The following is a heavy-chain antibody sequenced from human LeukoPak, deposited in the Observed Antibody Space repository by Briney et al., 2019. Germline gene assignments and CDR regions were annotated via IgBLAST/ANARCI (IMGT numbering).Heavy chain of an antibody. V-gene: IGHV1-58*01. J-gene: IGHJ5*02. CDR2: IVVGSGNT. D-gene: IGHD3-3*01. Sequence: ASVKVSCKASGFTFTSSAVQWVRQARGQRLEWIGWIVVGSGNTNYARKFQERVTITRDMSTSTACMELSSLRSEDTAVYYCAAEASVYYDFWSGYYSRGWFDPWGQGTLVTVSS. CDR1: GFTFTSSA. CDR3: AAEASVYYDFWSGYYSRGWFDP.